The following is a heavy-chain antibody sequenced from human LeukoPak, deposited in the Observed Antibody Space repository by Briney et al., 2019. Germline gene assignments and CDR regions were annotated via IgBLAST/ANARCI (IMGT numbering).Heavy chain of an antibody. Sequence: GGSLRLSCAASGFTFSSYAMHWVRQAPGKGLEWVAVISYDGSNKYYADSVKGRFTISRGNSKKKLYLQMNSLRTEDTAVYYCARGGGTTVTQDGYYFNYWGQGTLVTVSS. CDR2: ISYDGSNK. CDR1: GFTFSSYA. CDR3: ARGGGTTVTQDGYYFNY. D-gene: IGHD4-17*01. V-gene: IGHV3-30-3*01. J-gene: IGHJ4*02.